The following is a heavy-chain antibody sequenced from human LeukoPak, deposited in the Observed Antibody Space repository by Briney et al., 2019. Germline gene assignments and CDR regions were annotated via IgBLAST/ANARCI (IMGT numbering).Heavy chain of an antibody. CDR1: GFTFSSYG. J-gene: IGHJ6*03. CDR2: IWYDGSNK. Sequence: GRSLRLSCAASGFTFSSYGMHWVRQAPGKGLEWVAVIWYDGSNKYYADSVKGRFTISRDNSKNTLYLQMNSLRAEDTAVYYCAVGYYYYYYMGVWGKGTTVTVSS. V-gene: IGHV3-33*01. CDR3: AVGYYYYYYMGV.